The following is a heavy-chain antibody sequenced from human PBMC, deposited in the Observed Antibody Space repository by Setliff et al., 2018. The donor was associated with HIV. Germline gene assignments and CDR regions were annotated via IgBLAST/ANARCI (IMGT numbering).Heavy chain of an antibody. CDR3: ARCPSNHMTEAGKKTIYYHHMDV. J-gene: IGHJ6*03. D-gene: IGHD6-13*01. V-gene: IGHV4-4*09. CDR2: IFASETT. Sequence: LSLTCSVSGGSLSNYCWNWIRQSPGKGLEWIGYIFASETTNYNPYYNPSLQSRVTLSIDTSKNQFSLKLRSVTAADTAIYYCARCPSNHMTEAGKKTIYYHHMDVWGKGTTVTVSS. CDR1: GGSLSNYC.